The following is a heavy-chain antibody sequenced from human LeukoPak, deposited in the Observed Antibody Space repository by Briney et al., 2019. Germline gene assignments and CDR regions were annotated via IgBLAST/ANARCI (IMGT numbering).Heavy chain of an antibody. Sequence: GGSLRLSCAASGFTFSSYDMHWVRQATGKGLEWVSGIGTAGDTYYPGSVKGRFTISRENAKNSLYLQMNGLRAGDTAVYYCARGVPNWNDEGFFDYWGQGTLVTVSS. CDR2: IGTAGDT. CDR3: ARGVPNWNDEGFFDY. V-gene: IGHV3-13*04. J-gene: IGHJ4*02. CDR1: GFTFSSYD. D-gene: IGHD1-20*01.